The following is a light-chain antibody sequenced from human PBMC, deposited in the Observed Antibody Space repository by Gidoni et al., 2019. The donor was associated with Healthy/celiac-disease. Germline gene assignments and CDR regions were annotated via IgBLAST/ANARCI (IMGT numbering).Light chain of an antibody. CDR3: QQSDSFPRT. V-gene: IGKV1-12*01. CDR1: QGVSSS. CDR2: VAS. J-gene: IGKJ5*01. Sequence: FQMSPSPSSLSASVGDRVTIACRASQGVSSSLAWYQKKPGRAPKLLISVASSLQSGVPSRFSGSGSGTDFTLTISSLQPEDFATYYCQQSDSFPRTFXQXTRLEIK.